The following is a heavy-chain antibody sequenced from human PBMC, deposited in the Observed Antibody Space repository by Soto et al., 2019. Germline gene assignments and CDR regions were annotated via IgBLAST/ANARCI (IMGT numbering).Heavy chain of an antibody. CDR3: ARGVAPYYFDY. CDR2: INAGNGNT. D-gene: IGHD2-15*01. Sequence: QVQLVQSGAEEKKPGASVKVSCKASGYTFTSYAMHWVRQAPGQRLEGMGWINAGNGNTKYSQKFQGRVTITRDTSASTAYMELSSLRSEDTAVYYCARGVAPYYFDYWGQGTLVTVFS. J-gene: IGHJ4*02. CDR1: GYTFTSYA. V-gene: IGHV1-3*05.